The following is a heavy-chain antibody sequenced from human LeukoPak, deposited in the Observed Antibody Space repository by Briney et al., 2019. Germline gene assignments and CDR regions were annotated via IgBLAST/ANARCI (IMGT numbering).Heavy chain of an antibody. V-gene: IGHV3-30*18. CDR1: GFTFSSYG. CDR2: ISYDGSNK. J-gene: IGHJ4*02. D-gene: IGHD3-10*01. Sequence: PGGSLRLSCAASGFTFSSYGMHWVRQAPGKGLEWVAVISYDGSNKYYADSVKGRFTISRDNSKNTLYLQMNSLRAEDTAVYYCAKAQFITMVRGALDYWGQGTLVTVSS. CDR3: AKAQFITMVRGALDY.